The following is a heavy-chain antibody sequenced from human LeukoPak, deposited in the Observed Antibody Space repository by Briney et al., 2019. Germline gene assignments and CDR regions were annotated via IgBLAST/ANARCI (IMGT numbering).Heavy chain of an antibody. V-gene: IGHV3-21*04. CDR2: ISSSSSYI. J-gene: IGHJ3*02. CDR1: GFTFSSYS. D-gene: IGHD5-12*01. CDR3: ARDIHGATITGDDAFDI. Sequence: GSLRLSCAASGFTFSSYSMNWVRQAPGKGLEWVSSISSSSSYIYYADSVKGRFTISRDNAKNSLYLQMNSLRADDTAVYYCARDIHGATITGDDAFDIWGQGTMVTVSS.